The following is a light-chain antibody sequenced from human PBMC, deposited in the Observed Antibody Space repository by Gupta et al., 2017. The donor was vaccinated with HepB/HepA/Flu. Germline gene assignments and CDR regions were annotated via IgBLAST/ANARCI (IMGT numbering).Light chain of an antibody. V-gene: IGKV4-1*01. J-gene: IGKJ4*01. CDR2: WAS. CDR1: QSVLYPSNNKNY. Sequence: DIVMTQFPDSLAVSLGERATINCKSSQSVLYPSNNKNYLAWYQQKPGQPPKLLIYWASTRESGVPDRFSGSGSGTDFTLTISSLKAEDVAVYYCQQYYSTPLTFGGGTKVEIK. CDR3: QQYYSTPLT.